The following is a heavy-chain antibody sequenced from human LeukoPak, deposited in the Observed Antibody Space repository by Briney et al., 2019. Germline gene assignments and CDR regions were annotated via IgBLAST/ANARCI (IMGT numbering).Heavy chain of an antibody. V-gene: IGHV3-53*01. Sequence: GGSLRLSCAASGFTVITNDMTWVRQAPRKGLEWVSVLYIDGSTKYADSVQGRFTISRDNAKNTLYLEMNSLSPDDTAVYYCARGVEPLAANTLAYWGQGTLVTVSS. J-gene: IGHJ4*02. D-gene: IGHD1-14*01. CDR3: ARGVEPLAANTLAY. CDR2: LYIDGST. CDR1: GFTVITND.